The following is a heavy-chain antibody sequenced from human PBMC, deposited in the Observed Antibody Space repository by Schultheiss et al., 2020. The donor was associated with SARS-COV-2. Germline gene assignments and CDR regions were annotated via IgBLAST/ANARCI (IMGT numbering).Heavy chain of an antibody. CDR1: GFTFSSYG. D-gene: IGHD3-10*01. CDR3: ASLMVRGVPTLNLREPPFNY. CDR2: ISWDGSAI. V-gene: IGHV3-33*01. J-gene: IGHJ4*02. Sequence: GGSLRLSCAASGFTFSSYGMHWVRQAPGKGLEWVAVISWDGSAIYYEDPVKGRFTISRDNSQNTLYLQMNSLRAEDTAVYYCASLMVRGVPTLNLREPPFNYWGQGTLVTVAS.